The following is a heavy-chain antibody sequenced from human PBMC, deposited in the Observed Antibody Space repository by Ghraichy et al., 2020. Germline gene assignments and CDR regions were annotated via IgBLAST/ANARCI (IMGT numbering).Heavy chain of an antibody. CDR2: LYASGMP. V-gene: IGHV4-4*07. D-gene: IGHD3/OR15-3a*01. Sequence: SETLSLTCTVDGASISRNNWSRIQQASGKELEWIGRLYASGMPNYNPSLKSRVTISIDTSKNQFSLKLSSVTAADTAVYYCARGDFWTGYFGYWGQGTLVTVSS. J-gene: IGHJ4*02. CDR3: ARGDFWTGYFGY. CDR1: GASISRNN.